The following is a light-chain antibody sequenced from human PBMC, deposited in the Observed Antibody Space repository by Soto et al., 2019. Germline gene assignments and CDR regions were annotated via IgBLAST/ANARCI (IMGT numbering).Light chain of an antibody. V-gene: IGKV3-15*01. CDR3: QQYNDWPPT. CDR2: GAS. CDR1: QSISGA. J-gene: IGKJ1*01. Sequence: IVLTQSPATLSLSPGERATLSCRASQSISGALAWYQQKPGQAPRLLIYGASTRATGIPARFSGSGSGTEFTLSIGSLQSEDFAVYYCQQYNDWPPTFGQGTKVDIK.